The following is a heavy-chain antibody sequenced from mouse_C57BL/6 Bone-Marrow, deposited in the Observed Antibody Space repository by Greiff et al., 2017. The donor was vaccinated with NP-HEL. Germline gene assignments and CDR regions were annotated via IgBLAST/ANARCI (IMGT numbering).Heavy chain of an antibody. Sequence: EVKLMESGGGLVKPGGSLKLSCAASGFTFSSYAMSWVRQTPEKRLEWVATISDGGSYTYYPDNVKGRFTISRDNAKNNLYLQMSHLKSEDTAMYYCARSLIYYYGSSYWYFDVWGTGTTVTVSS. J-gene: IGHJ1*03. CDR3: ARSLIYYYGSSYWYFDV. D-gene: IGHD1-1*01. CDR2: ISDGGSYT. V-gene: IGHV5-4*03. CDR1: GFTFSSYA.